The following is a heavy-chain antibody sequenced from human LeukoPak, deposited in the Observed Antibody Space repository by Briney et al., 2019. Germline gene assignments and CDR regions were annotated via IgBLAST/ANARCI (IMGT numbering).Heavy chain of an antibody. CDR3: ATLEHIAVAGRPLDY. Sequence: GGSLRLSCAASGFTFSSYAISWVRQAPGKGLEWVSAISGSGGSTYYADSVKGRFTISRDNSKNTLYLQMNSLRAEDTAVYYCATLEHIAVAGRPLDYWGQGTLVTVSS. D-gene: IGHD6-19*01. V-gene: IGHV3-23*01. CDR2: ISGSGGST. J-gene: IGHJ4*02. CDR1: GFTFSSYA.